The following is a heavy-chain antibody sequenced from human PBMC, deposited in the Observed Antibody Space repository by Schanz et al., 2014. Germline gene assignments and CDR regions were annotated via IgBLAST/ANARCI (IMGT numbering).Heavy chain of an antibody. V-gene: IGHV3-74*01. CDR3: ARSYYEFSWGCYRFRAFDI. Sequence: EVKLVESGGGAVRPGGSLRLSCAASGFTLSSYWMHWVRQVPGKGLEWVSCTNGDGINAKYADSVKGRFTISRDNAKKTLSIQMIRLRTDVTADYFSARSYYEFSWGCYRFRAFDIWGQGTMVIVSS. J-gene: IGHJ3*02. CDR1: GFTLSSYW. D-gene: IGHD3-16*02. CDR2: TNGDGINA.